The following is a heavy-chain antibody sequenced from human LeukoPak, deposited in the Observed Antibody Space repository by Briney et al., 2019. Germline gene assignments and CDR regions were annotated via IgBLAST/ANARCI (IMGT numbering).Heavy chain of an antibody. V-gene: IGHV1-69*13. CDR3: ARDNDSSGYYYFDY. CDR2: IIPIFGTA. Sequence: VASVKVSCKASGGTFSSYAISWVRQAPGQGLEWMGGIIPIFGTANYAQKFQGRVTITADESTSTAYMELSSLRSEDTAVYYCARDNDSSGYYYFDYWGQGTLVTVSS. J-gene: IGHJ4*02. D-gene: IGHD3-22*01. CDR1: GGTFSSYA.